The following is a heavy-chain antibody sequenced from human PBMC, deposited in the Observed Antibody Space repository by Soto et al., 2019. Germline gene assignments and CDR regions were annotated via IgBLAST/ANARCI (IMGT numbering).Heavy chain of an antibody. CDR2: INHSGST. J-gene: IGHJ4*02. D-gene: IGHD3-10*01. V-gene: IGHV4-34*01. CDR1: GGSFSGYY. Sequence: SETLSLTCAVYGGSFSGYYWSWIRQPPGKGLEWIGEINHSGSTNYNPSLKSRVTISVDTSKNQFSLKLSSVTAADTTVYYCASGVITMVRGVISYWGQGTLVTVSS. CDR3: ASGVITMVRGVISY.